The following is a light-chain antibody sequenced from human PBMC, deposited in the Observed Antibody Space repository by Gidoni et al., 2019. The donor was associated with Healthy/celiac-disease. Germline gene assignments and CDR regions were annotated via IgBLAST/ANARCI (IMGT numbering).Light chain of an antibody. Sequence: EIVPTPSPATLSVSPGERATLSCRASQSVSSNLAWYQQKPGQAPRLHIYGASTRATGIPARSSGSGSGTEFTLTISSLQSEDFAVYYCQQYNNWPVFGPGTKVDIK. J-gene: IGKJ3*01. V-gene: IGKV3-15*01. CDR3: QQYNNWPV. CDR1: QSVSSN. CDR2: GAS.